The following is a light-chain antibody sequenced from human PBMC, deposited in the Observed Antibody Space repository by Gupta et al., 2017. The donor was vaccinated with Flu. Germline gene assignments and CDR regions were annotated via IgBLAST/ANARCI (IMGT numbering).Light chain of an antibody. CDR3: QQDYNYPRT. Sequence: AIQMTQSPSSLSASVGDRVIITCRASQGIRSDLGWYQQKPGKAPKLLIYGASTLQSDVPSRFSGSGSGTDFTLTITSLQPEDFATYYCQQDYNYPRTFGQGTRVEIK. CDR1: QGIRSD. V-gene: IGKV1-6*01. CDR2: GAS. J-gene: IGKJ1*01.